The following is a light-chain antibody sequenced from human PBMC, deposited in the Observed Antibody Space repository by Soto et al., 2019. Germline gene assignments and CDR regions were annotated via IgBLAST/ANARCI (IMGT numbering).Light chain of an antibody. Sequence: QSALTQPASVSGSLGQSITISCTGTSSDIGTYKYVSWYQQHPGKAPKLMIYEVSDRPSGVSDRFSGSKSGNTASLTISGVQAEDEADYYCSSYSSSTTDVLFGGGTKLTVL. J-gene: IGLJ2*01. CDR2: EVS. V-gene: IGLV2-14*01. CDR3: SSYSSSTTDVL. CDR1: SSDIGTYKY.